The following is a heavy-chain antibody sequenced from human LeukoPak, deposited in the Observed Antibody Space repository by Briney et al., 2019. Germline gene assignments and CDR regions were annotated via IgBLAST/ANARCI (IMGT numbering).Heavy chain of an antibody. Sequence: ASVKVSCKASGYTFTGYYMHWVRHSPGQGLEWMGWINPNSGGTNYAQNFQGRVTMTRDTSISTAYMELSRLRSDDTALYYCARASGRYSDAFDIWGQGTMVTVSS. CDR1: GYTFTGYY. V-gene: IGHV1-2*02. CDR3: ARASGRYSDAFDI. CDR2: INPNSGGT. J-gene: IGHJ3*02. D-gene: IGHD1-26*01.